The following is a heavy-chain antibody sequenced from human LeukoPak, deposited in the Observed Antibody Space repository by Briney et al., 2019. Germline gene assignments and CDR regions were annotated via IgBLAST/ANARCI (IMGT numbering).Heavy chain of an antibody. J-gene: IGHJ1*01. CDR2: ISGSGGST. Sequence: PGGSLRLSCAVPGFTFSSYVMSWVRQAPGKGLEWVSAISGSGGSTYYADSVKGRFTISRDNSKNTLYLQMNSLRAEDTAVYYCAKGRGYSGYAIKGAEYFQHWGQGTLVTVSS. CDR1: GFTFSSYV. D-gene: IGHD5-12*01. CDR3: AKGRGYSGYAIKGAEYFQH. V-gene: IGHV3-23*01.